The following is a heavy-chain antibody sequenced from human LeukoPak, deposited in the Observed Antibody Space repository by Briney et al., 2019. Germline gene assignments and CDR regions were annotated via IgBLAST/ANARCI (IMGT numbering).Heavy chain of an antibody. CDR3: ATQELWSYYFDY. CDR1: GGSLSDYY. CDR2: INHSGSA. J-gene: IGHJ4*02. Sequence: SETLSLTCAVYGGSLSDYYWSYIRQPPGKGLEWIGEINHSGSANYNPSLKSRVSISVDTSKNQFSLKLSSVTAADTAVYYCATQELWSYYFDYWGQGTLVTVSS. V-gene: IGHV4-34*01. D-gene: IGHD5-18*01.